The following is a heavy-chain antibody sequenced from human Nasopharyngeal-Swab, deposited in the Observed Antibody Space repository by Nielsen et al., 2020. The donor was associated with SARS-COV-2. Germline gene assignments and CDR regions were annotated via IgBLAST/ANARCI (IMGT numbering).Heavy chain of an antibody. J-gene: IGHJ4*02. D-gene: IGHD6-19*01. CDR3: ARLVSRDWYHLSDY. Sequence: ASVKVSCKASGYSFTSSDINWVRQATGQGLEWMGWMNPNNGNTDYAQKFQGRVTMTRDTSISTAYMGLSSLTSEDTAVYYCARLVSRDWYHLSDYWGQGTLVTVSS. CDR2: MNPNNGNT. CDR1: GYSFTSSD. V-gene: IGHV1-8*01.